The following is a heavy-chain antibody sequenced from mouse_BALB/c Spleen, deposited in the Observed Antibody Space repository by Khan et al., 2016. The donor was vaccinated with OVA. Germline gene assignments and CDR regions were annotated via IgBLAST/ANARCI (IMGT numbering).Heavy chain of an antibody. CDR2: IWSDGST. J-gene: IGHJ4*01. Sequence: QVQLKQSGPGLVAPSQSLSITCTISGFSLTNYGVNWVRQPPGKGLEWLAVIWSDGSTTYNSAFKSRLTFTKDNSNGQVFLTMNSRQTDHTAMYFCARQPYDHYNVMDSWSQGTSVTVSS. V-gene: IGHV2-6-1*01. CDR3: ARQPYDHYNVMDS. CDR1: GFSLTNYG. D-gene: IGHD1-1*01.